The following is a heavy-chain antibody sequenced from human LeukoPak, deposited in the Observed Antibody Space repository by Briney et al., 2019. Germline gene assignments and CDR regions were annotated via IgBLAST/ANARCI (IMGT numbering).Heavy chain of an antibody. Sequence: SETLSLTCAVSGGSISSGGYSWSWIRQPPGKGLEWIGYIYHSGSTYYNPSLKSRVTISADRSKNQFSLKLSSVTAADTAVYYCARVVATIKWSYVFDYWGQGTLVTVSS. D-gene: IGHD5-12*01. CDR2: IYHSGST. V-gene: IGHV4-30-2*01. CDR3: ARVVATIKWSYVFDY. CDR1: GGSISSGGYS. J-gene: IGHJ4*02.